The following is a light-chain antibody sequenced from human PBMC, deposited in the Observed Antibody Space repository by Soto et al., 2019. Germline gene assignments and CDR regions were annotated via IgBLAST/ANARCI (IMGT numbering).Light chain of an antibody. CDR1: SSDIGNYNY. J-gene: IGLJ1*01. V-gene: IGLV2-14*01. Sequence: QSALTQPASVSGSPGQSITIPCTGSSSDIGNYNYVSWYQQCPGKAPKLMIYDVSNRPSGVSDRFSGSKSGNTASLTISGLQAEDEADYYCSSYTSSSTRVFGTGTKVTVL. CDR2: DVS. CDR3: SSYTSSSTRV.